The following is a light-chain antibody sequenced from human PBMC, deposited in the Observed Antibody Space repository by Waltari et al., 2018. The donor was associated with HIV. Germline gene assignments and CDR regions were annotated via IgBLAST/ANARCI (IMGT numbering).Light chain of an antibody. CDR2: KDN. CDR1: ALPKRY. Sequence: SYELTQPPSVSVSPGQTARITCSGDALPKRYSYWYQQKSGQAPVLVIYKDNKRPSGITEGFSGYSSGTMATLTISGAQVEEEADYYCYSTDKKGERGVFGGGTKVSVL. V-gene: IGLV3-10*01. J-gene: IGLJ2*01. CDR3: YSTDKKGERGV.